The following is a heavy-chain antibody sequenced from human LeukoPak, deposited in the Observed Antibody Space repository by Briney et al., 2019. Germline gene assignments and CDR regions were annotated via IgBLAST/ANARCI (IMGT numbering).Heavy chain of an antibody. CDR1: GSRFTSYW. J-gene: IGHJ4*02. D-gene: IGHD6-19*01. Sequence: GESLKISCKGSGSRFTSYWIGWVRQMPGKGLEWMGIIYPGDSDTRYSPSFQGQVTISADKSISTAYLQWSRLKASDTAMYYCARLVEVAGRLDYWGQGTPVIVSS. V-gene: IGHV5-51*01. CDR3: ARLVEVAGRLDY. CDR2: IYPGDSDT.